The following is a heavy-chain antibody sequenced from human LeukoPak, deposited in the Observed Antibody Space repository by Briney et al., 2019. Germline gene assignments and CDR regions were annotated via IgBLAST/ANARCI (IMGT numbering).Heavy chain of an antibody. Sequence: PGGSLRLSCAASGFTFSSYEMNWVRQAPGKGLEWVSYISSSGSTIYYADSVKGRFTISRDNAKNSLYLQMDSLRVEDTAVYYCARGWASEAFDYWGQGTLVTVSS. J-gene: IGHJ4*02. V-gene: IGHV3-48*03. CDR1: GFTFSSYE. CDR3: ARGWASEAFDY. CDR2: ISSSGSTI. D-gene: IGHD3-16*01.